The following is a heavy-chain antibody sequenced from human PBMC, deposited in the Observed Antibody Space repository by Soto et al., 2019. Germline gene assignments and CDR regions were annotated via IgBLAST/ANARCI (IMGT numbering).Heavy chain of an antibody. CDR3: ARAFCGKDYDRRSCYFDF. J-gene: IGHJ4*02. Sequence: GEALKTPRKCSGYKFISYWLGLVRQVPRKGLGWRGSIYPGDFDIKYGPSFQGQVTISADKSITTVYLQCNSLKTSDTGSYYCARAFCGKDYDRRSCYFDFWGQGTQVTVSS. D-gene: IGHD3-22*01. CDR1: GYKFISYW. CDR2: IYPGDFDI. V-gene: IGHV5-51*01.